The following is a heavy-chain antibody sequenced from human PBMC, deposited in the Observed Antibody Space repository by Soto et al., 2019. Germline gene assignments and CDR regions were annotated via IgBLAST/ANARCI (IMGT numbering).Heavy chain of an antibody. CDR2: MFYSGAT. CDR3: ARHKSGSDWLDP. Sequence: SETLSLTCTVSGGSISYISYFWGWIRQPPGRGLQWIGCMFYSGATYYNPSLKNRVTLSVDTSNNEFSLKLVSVTAPDTAVYYCARHKSGSDWLDPWGQGTLVTVSS. J-gene: IGHJ5*02. D-gene: IGHD2-15*01. CDR1: GGSISYISYF. V-gene: IGHV4-39*01.